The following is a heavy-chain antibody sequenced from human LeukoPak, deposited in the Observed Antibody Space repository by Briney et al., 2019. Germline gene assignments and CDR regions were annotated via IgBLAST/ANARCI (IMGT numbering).Heavy chain of an antibody. Sequence: SETLSLTCTVSGGSISSYYWSWIRQPPGKGLEWIGYIYYSGSTNYNPSLQSRVTISVDTSKHQFSLKLSSVTAADTAVYYCARRYIGRGYYFDYWGQGTLVIVSS. D-gene: IGHD1-26*01. V-gene: IGHV4-59*08. CDR3: ARRYIGRGYYFDY. J-gene: IGHJ4*02. CDR2: IYYSGST. CDR1: GGSISSYY.